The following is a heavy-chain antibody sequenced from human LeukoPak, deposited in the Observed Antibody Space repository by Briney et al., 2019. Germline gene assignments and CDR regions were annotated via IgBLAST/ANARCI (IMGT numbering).Heavy chain of an antibody. CDR2: MNPNSGNT. CDR3: ARVPAQRAGSGSYYNGDYYYYYMDV. D-gene: IGHD3-10*01. V-gene: IGHV1-8*01. J-gene: IGHJ6*03. CDR1: GYTFTSYD. Sequence: ASVKVSCKASGYTFTSYDINWVRQATGQGLEWMGWMNPNSGNTGYAQKFQGRVTMTRNTSISTAYMELSSLRSEDTAVYYCARVPAQRAGSGSYYNGDYYYYYMDVWGKGTTVTISS.